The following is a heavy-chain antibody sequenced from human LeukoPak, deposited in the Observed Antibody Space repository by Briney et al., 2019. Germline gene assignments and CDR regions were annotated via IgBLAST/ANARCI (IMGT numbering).Heavy chain of an antibody. D-gene: IGHD2-15*01. Sequence: GGSLRLSCAASGFTFSNYSMNWVRQAPGKGLEWVSSISSSSSYIYYADSVKGRFTISRDNAKNSLYLQMNSLRAEDTAVYYCARDYSATNIYYYYGMDVWGQGTTVTVSS. CDR3: ARDYSATNIYYYYGMDV. CDR2: ISSSSSYI. J-gene: IGHJ6*02. CDR1: GFTFSNYS. V-gene: IGHV3-21*01.